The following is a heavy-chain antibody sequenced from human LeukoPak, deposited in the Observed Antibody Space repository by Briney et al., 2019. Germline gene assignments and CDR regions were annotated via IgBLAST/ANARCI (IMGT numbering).Heavy chain of an antibody. J-gene: IGHJ6*02. CDR1: GYTFTSYA. V-gene: IGHV1-69*13. D-gene: IGHD3-22*01. Sequence: ASVKVSCKASGYTFTSYAISWVRQAPGQGLEWMGGIIPIFGTANYAQKFQGRVTITADESTSTAYMELSSLRSEDTAVYYCARDSDSSGSRYYYYGMDVWGQGTTVTVSS. CDR2: IIPIFGTA. CDR3: ARDSDSSGSRYYYYGMDV.